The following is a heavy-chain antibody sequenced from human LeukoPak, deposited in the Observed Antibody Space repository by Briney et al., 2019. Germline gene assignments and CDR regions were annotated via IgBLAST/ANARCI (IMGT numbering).Heavy chain of an antibody. CDR1: GFTFGSYA. J-gene: IGHJ3*02. CDR3: AKKKSPVAGPDAFDI. CDR2: IIGSGGST. V-gene: IGHV3-23*01. D-gene: IGHD6-19*01. Sequence: PGGSLRLSRAASGFTFGSYAMSWVRQAPGKGLEWVSAIIGSGGSTYYTDSVKGRFAISRDNSKNTLYLQMSSLRAEDTAVYYCAKKKSPVAGPDAFDIWGQGTMVTVSS.